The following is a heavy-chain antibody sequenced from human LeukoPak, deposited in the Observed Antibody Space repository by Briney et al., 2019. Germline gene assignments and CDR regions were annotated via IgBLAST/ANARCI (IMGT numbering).Heavy chain of an antibody. J-gene: IGHJ4*02. CDR2: ISGSGGST. CDR3: ARDLLVVVMTGGLDY. Sequence: GGSLRLSCAASGFTFSSYAMSWVRQAPGKGLEWVSAISGSGGSTYYADSVKGRFTISRDNSKNTLYLQMNSLRAEDTAVYYCARDLLVVVMTGGLDYWGQGTLVTVSS. V-gene: IGHV3-23*01. CDR1: GFTFSSYA. D-gene: IGHD3-22*01.